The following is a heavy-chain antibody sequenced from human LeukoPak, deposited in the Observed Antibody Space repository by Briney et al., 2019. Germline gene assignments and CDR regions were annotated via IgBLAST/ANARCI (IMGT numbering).Heavy chain of an antibody. D-gene: IGHD1-26*01. V-gene: IGHV1-69*05. CDR2: IIPIASKS. J-gene: IGHJ3*02. CDR1: GGTFSSYA. Sequence: ASVKVSCKASGGTFSSYAICWVRQAPGQGLEWVGGIIPIASKSNNAQKFQGRVSFSTDEATSTAYMELSSLRFEDTAMYFCARDRGSGTYSGYDAFNIWGQGTLVIVSS. CDR3: ARDRGSGTYSGYDAFNI.